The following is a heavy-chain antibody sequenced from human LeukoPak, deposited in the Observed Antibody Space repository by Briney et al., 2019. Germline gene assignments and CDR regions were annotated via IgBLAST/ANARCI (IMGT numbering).Heavy chain of an antibody. D-gene: IGHD6-6*01. Sequence: VKFSCKASGGTFSSYAISWVRQAPGQGLEWMGGIILIFGTANYAQKFQGRVTITADESTSTAYMELSSLRSEDTAVYYCARDLPHSSSAGVWGQGTLVTVSS. J-gene: IGHJ4*02. V-gene: IGHV1-69*13. CDR1: GGTFSSYA. CDR2: IILIFGTA. CDR3: ARDLPHSSSAGV.